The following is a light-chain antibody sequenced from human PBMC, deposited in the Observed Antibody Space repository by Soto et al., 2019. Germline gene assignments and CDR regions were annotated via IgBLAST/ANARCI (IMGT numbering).Light chain of an antibody. V-gene: IGLV8-61*01. CDR1: SGSVSVDYN. CDR2: STN. J-gene: IGLJ2*01. Sequence: QTVVTQEPSFSVSPGGTVTLTCGLSSGSVSVDYNPSWYQPTPGQAPRTLIYSTNSRSSGVPDRFSGSILGNKAALTITGAQADDESYYYCVLYMGSGISVFGGGTKLTVL. CDR3: VLYMGSGISV.